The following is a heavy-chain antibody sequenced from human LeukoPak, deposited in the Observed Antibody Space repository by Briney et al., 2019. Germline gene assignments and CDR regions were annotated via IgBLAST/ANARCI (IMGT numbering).Heavy chain of an antibody. J-gene: IGHJ4*02. CDR2: IVVGSGNT. CDR3: AAALKLTDSPYY. CDR1: GFTFTSSA. D-gene: IGHD3-22*01. Sequence: ASVKVSCKASGFTFTSSAVQWVRQARGQRLEWIGWIVVGSGNTNYAQKFQERVTITRDMSTSTAYMELSSLRSEDTAVYYCAAALKLTDSPYYWGQGTLVTVSS. V-gene: IGHV1-58*01.